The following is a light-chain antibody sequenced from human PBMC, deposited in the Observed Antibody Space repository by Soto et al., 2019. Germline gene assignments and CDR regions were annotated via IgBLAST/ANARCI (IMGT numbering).Light chain of an antibody. Sequence: QSVLTQPPSASGSPGQSVTISCTGTSSDVGAYDYVSWYQQHPGKAPKLMIYEINKRPSGVPDRFSGSKSGNTASLTVSGLQAEDEADYYCSSFAGSNNFPYVFGTGTKLTV. J-gene: IGLJ1*01. CDR1: SSDVGAYDY. CDR2: EIN. V-gene: IGLV2-8*01. CDR3: SSFAGSNNFPYV.